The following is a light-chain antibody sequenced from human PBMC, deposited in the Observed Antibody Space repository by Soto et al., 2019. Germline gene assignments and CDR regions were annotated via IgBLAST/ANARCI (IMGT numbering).Light chain of an antibody. V-gene: IGKV3-20*01. CDR3: QQFSSYPLT. CDR2: GAS. Sequence: EIVLTQSPGTLSLSPGERATLSCRASQSISSSSLAWYQQKRGQAPRLLIYGASRRATGIPDTFSGSGSGTDFTLTISRLEPEDFAVYYCQQFSSYPLTFGGGTKVDIK. J-gene: IGKJ4*01. CDR1: QSISSSS.